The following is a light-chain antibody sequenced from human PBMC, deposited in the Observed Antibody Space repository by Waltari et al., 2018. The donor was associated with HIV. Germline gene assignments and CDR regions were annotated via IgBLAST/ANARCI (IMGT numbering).Light chain of an antibody. CDR2: RNN. Sequence: QSVLTQPPPASGTPGQRVTISCSGSSPNLGRTYVDWYPHLPGTAPKLLIYRNNQRPSGVPDRFSGSKSGTSASLAISGLRSEDEADYYCATWDDSLSGSVFGGGTKLTVL. CDR1: SPNLGRTY. V-gene: IGLV1-47*01. CDR3: ATWDDSLSGSV. J-gene: IGLJ2*01.